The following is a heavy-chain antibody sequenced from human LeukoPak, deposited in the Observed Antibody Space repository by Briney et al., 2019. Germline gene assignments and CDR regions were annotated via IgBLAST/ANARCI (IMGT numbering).Heavy chain of an antibody. CDR2: ISSSSSTI. Sequence: GGSLRLSCAASGFTFSSYSMNWVRQAPGKGLEWVSYISSSSSTIYYADSVKGRFTISRDNSKNTLYLQMNSLRAEDTAVYYCAKDRSLYYYGSGLFDYWGQGTLVTVSS. D-gene: IGHD3-10*01. CDR1: GFTFSSYS. J-gene: IGHJ4*02. V-gene: IGHV3-48*01. CDR3: AKDRSLYYYGSGLFDY.